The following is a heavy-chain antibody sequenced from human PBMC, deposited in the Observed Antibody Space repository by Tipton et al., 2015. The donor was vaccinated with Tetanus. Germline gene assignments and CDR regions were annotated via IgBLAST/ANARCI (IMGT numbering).Heavy chain of an antibody. J-gene: IGHJ4*02. D-gene: IGHD5-18*01. CDR1: GASISSGGYF. V-gene: IGHV4-31*03. CDR2: IYYSGDT. CDR3: AREPGFSYGFKY. Sequence: TLSLTCSVSGASISSGGYFWNWIRHRPGKGLEWLGYIYYSGDTHSHPSLKSRVTMSVDTSKNQFSLKLNSVKAADTAIYYCAREPGFSYGFKYWGQGILVTVSS.